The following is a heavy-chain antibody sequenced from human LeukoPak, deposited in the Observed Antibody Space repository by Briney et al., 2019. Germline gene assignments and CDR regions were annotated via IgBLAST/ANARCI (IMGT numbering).Heavy chain of an antibody. CDR1: GGSFSGYY. CDR3: ARAGARIDYGGNSNDAFDI. Sequence: SETLSLTCAVYGGSFSGYYWSWIRQPPGKGLEWIGEINHSGSTNYNPSLKSRVTISVDTSKNQFSLKLSSVTAADTAVYYCARAGARIDYGGNSNDAFDIWGQGTMVTVSS. D-gene: IGHD4-23*01. V-gene: IGHV4-34*01. CDR2: INHSGST. J-gene: IGHJ3*02.